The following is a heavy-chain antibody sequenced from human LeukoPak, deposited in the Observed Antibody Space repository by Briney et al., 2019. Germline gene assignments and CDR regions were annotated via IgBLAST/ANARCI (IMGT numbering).Heavy chain of an antibody. CDR2: SSSSSNYI. J-gene: IGHJ5*02. Sequence: PGGSLRLSSAASGFTFSSYSMNWVRQAPGRGLEWVSSSSSSSNYIYYADSVKGRFTISRDNAKNSLYLQMNSLRAEDTAVYYCARDPSSGWYLKGWFDPWGQGTLVTVSS. CDR1: GFTFSSYS. D-gene: IGHD6-19*01. CDR3: ARDPSSGWYLKGWFDP. V-gene: IGHV3-21*01.